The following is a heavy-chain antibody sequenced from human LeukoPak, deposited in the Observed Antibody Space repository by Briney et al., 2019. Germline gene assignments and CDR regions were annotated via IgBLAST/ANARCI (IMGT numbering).Heavy chain of an antibody. V-gene: IGHV3-48*03. D-gene: IGHD6-13*01. CDR3: ARDRAAASFDY. CDR2: ISSSGSTI. CDR1: GFTFSSYE. Sequence: PGGSLRLSCAASGFTFSSYEMNWVRQAPGKGLEWVSYISSSGSTIYYADSVKGRFTISRDNAKNSLYLQMNSLRAEDTAVYYCARDRAAASFDYWGQGTLVTVSS. J-gene: IGHJ4*02.